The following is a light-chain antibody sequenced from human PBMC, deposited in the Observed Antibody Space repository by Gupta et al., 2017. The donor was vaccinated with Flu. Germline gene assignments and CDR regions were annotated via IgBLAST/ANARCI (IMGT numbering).Light chain of an antibody. J-gene: IGKJ1*01. CDR2: KAS. Sequence: DIQMTQSPSILSASVGDTVTITCRASQSFSNWLAWYQQQPGKAPKLLIYKASTSETGVPSRFSGSGSGPEFTLTISSLQPDDFATYYCQHHNSSPRTFGQGTKVEI. CDR1: QSFSNW. CDR3: QHHNSSPRT. V-gene: IGKV1-5*03.